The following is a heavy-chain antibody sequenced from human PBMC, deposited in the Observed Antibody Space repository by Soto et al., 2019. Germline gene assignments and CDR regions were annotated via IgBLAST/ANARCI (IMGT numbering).Heavy chain of an antibody. CDR1: GFTFSGYA. V-gene: IGHV3-30*18. CDR2: ISYDGSNI. CDR3: AKDRGSGTYDYYGMDV. D-gene: IGHD3-10*01. Sequence: QVHLVESGGGVVQPGRSLRLSCAASGFTFSGYAMHWVRQAPGKGLEWVAVISYDGSNIYYTDSVKGRFTISRDNSKNTPYLQMNSLRAEDTAVFYCAKDRGSGTYDYYGMDVWGHGTTVTVSS. J-gene: IGHJ6*02.